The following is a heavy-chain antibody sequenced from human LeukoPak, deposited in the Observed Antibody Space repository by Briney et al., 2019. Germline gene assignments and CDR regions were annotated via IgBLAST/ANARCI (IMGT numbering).Heavy chain of an antibody. CDR1: GGTFSSYA. D-gene: IGHD3-10*01. Sequence: ASVKVSCKVSGGTFSSYAISWVRQAPGQGLEWMGRIIPILGIANYAQKFQGRVTITADKSTSTAYMELSSLRSEDTAVYYCARCFYGSGSYPFDYWGQGTLVTVSS. J-gene: IGHJ4*02. CDR2: IIPILGIA. V-gene: IGHV1-69*04. CDR3: ARCFYGSGSYPFDY.